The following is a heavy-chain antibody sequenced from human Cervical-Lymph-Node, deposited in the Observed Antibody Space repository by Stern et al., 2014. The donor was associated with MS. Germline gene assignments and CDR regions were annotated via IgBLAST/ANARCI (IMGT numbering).Heavy chain of an antibody. CDR3: TKDTYGPEDY. CDR1: GFTFRNNW. J-gene: IGHJ4*02. CDR2: ISRDGTTI. D-gene: IGHD3-10*01. Sequence: EVQLVESGGGLVQPGGSLRLSCVASGFTFRNNWMHWVRQGQGQGLGWVAWISRDGTTITHADSVKARFTISGDNAKNTLYLQMNSLRVEDTAVYYCTKDTYGPEDYWGQGTSVTVSS. V-gene: IGHV3-74*02.